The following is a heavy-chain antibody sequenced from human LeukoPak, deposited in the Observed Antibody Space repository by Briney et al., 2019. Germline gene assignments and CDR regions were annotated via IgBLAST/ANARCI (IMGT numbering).Heavy chain of an antibody. V-gene: IGHV1-8*03. Sequence: RASVKVSCKASGYTFSNYDINWVRQATGQGHEWMGWMNPNSGNTGYAQTFQGRATITRNTSISTAYMELSSLRSEDTAVYYCARAVQVTTGGLFDYWGQGTLLTVSS. CDR3: ARAVQVTTGGLFDY. J-gene: IGHJ4*02. CDR1: GYTFSNYD. CDR2: MNPNSGNT. D-gene: IGHD4-17*01.